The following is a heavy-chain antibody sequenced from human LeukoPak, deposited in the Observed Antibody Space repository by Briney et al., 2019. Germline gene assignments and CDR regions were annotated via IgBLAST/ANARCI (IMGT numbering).Heavy chain of an antibody. D-gene: IGHD3-10*01. V-gene: IGHV1-24*01. CDR1: GYTLTELS. J-gene: IGHJ4*02. CDR2: FDPEDGGT. Sequence: ASVKVSCKVSGYTLTELSMHWVRQAPGKGLEWMGGFDPEDGGTIYAQKFQGRVTMTEDTSTDTAYMELSSLRSEDTAVYYCATIERFPYYGSGSYYNGGHWGQGTLVTVSS. CDR3: ATIERFPYYGSGSYYNGGH.